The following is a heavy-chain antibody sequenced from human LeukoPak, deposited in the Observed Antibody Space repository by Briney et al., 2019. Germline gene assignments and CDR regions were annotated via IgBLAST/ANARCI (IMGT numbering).Heavy chain of an antibody. V-gene: IGHV3-7*01. CDR1: GFTFSSYW. CDR2: IKQDGSEE. Sequence: GGSLRLSCAASGFTFSSYWMTWVRQTPGKGLEWVANIKQDGSEEYYVDSVKGRFIISRDNAKNSLSLQMNSLRAEDTALYYCARDSPERGYSYGPLDNYFDYWGQETLVTVSS. D-gene: IGHD5-18*01. CDR3: ARDSPERGYSYGPLDNYFDY. J-gene: IGHJ4*02.